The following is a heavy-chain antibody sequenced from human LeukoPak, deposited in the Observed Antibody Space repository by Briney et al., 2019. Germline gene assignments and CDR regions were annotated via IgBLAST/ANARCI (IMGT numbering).Heavy chain of an antibody. CDR2: TYYSGST. CDR1: GGSISSYY. CDR3: ARVGIAARPGYMDV. V-gene: IGHV4-59*01. D-gene: IGHD6-6*01. J-gene: IGHJ6*03. Sequence: SETLSLTCTVSGGSISSYYWSWIRQPPGKGLKWIGYTYYSGSTNYNPSLKSRVTISVDTSKNQFSLKPSSVTAADTAVYYCARVGIAARPGYMDVWGKGTTVTVSS.